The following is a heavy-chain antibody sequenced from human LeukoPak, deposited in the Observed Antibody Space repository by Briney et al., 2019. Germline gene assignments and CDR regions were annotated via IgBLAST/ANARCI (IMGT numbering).Heavy chain of an antibody. CDR3: ARLRCSSMSCYWRWFDS. CDR1: GFTFSDYY. V-gene: IGHV3-11*01. CDR2: ISSSGSTI. Sequence: SGGSLRLSCAASGFTFSDYYMSWIRQAPGKGLEWVSYISSSGSTIYYADSVKGRFTISRDNAKNSLYLQMNSLRAEDTAIYYCARLRCSSMSCYWRWFDSWGQGTLVTVSS. J-gene: IGHJ5*01. D-gene: IGHD2-2*01.